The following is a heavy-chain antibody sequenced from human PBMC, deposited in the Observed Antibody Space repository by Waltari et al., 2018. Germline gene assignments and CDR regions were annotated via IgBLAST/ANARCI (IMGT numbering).Heavy chain of an antibody. J-gene: IGHJ4*02. CDR1: GYAVNSGFY. V-gene: IGHV4-38-2*01. CDR2: IYHDGTT. Sequence: QVQLQESGPGLVKSSETLSLTCDVSGYAVNSGFYWGWIRQAPGKGLEWVATIYHDGTTFYTPSLKSRLSGSMDTSKNQISLTLKSVTAADTALYYCSRQVLGYCTSAACRRLESWGQGTLVTVSS. D-gene: IGHD2-2*03. CDR3: SRQVLGYCTSAACRRLES.